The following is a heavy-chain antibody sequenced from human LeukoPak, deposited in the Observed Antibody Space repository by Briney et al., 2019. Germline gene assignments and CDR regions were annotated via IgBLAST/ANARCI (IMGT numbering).Heavy chain of an antibody. CDR3: ARSATSGYVYQHYYHMDV. D-gene: IGHD3-22*01. V-gene: IGHV4-39*07. CDR1: GGSISSSSYY. J-gene: IGHJ6*03. CDR2: IYYSGST. Sequence: PSETLSLTCTVSGGSISSSSYYWGWIRQPPGKGLEWIGSIYYSGSTYYNPSLKSRVTISVDTSKNQFSLKLSSVTAADTAIYYCARSATSGYVYQHYYHMDVWGKGTTVIISS.